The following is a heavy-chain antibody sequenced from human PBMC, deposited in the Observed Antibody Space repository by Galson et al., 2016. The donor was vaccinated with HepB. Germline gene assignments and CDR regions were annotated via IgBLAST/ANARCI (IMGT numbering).Heavy chain of an antibody. Sequence: CAISGDSVSSNSAAWNWIRQSPSRGLEWLGRTYYRSKWYNDYAVSVKSRITINPDTSKYQFSLQLSSVTPEDTAVYYCARVAVTGNYYYYGVDVWGQGTTVTVSS. CDR2: TYYRSKWYN. CDR1: GDSVSSNSAA. V-gene: IGHV6-1*01. D-gene: IGHD6-19*01. J-gene: IGHJ6*02. CDR3: ARVAVTGNYYYYGVDV.